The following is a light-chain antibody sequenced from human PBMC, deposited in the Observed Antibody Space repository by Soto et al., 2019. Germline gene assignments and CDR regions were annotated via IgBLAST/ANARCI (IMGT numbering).Light chain of an antibody. V-gene: IGLV2-14*01. CDR1: SRDVGGYNY. CDR2: EVS. Sequence: QSALTQPASVSGSPGQSITISCTGTSRDVGGYNYVSWHQQHPGKAPKVIITEVSNRPSGVSNRFSGSKSGNTASLTISGLQAEDEGDYYCSSYISSSTFVVFGGGTQLTVL. J-gene: IGLJ2*01. CDR3: SSYISSSTFVV.